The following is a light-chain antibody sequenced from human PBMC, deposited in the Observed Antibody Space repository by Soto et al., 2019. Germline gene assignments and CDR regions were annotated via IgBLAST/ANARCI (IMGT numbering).Light chain of an antibody. CDR3: QHYGETPIT. V-gene: IGKV3-20*01. Sequence: EIVLTQSPGTLSLSPGGRATLSCRASQSVSRRLAWYQHRPGQSPRLLISGASMRASGVPVRFSGSGSGTDFTLTISRLEPEDFAGYYCQHYGETPITFGLGTRLEV. CDR1: QSVSRR. J-gene: IGKJ5*01. CDR2: GAS.